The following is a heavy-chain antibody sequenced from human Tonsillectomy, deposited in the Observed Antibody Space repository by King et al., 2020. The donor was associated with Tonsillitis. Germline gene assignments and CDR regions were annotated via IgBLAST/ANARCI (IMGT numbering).Heavy chain of an antibody. Sequence: TLQESGPALVKPTQTLTLTCTFSGFSLSTSGMRVSWIRQPPGKALEWLARIDWDDDKFYSTSLKTRLTISKDTSKNQVVLTMTNMDPVDTATYYCAREGYCSSTSCYNRVNWFDPWGQGTLVTVSS. CDR2: IDWDDDK. CDR3: AREGYCSSTSCYNRVNWFDP. D-gene: IGHD2-2*01. J-gene: IGHJ5*02. V-gene: IGHV2-70*04. CDR1: GFSLSTSGMR.